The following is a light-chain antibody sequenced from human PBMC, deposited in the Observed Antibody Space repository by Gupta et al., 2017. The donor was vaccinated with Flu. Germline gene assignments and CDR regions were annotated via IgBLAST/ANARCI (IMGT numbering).Light chain of an antibody. Sequence: VMNQSPLSLPATPGEPASISCRSSQSLLHSNGYYYMGWYLQKPGQSPQLLIYLGSNRASGVPDMFSGSGSGAFFTLIISRVEAEYVGFYCCLQASHPPTFGRGTKVEIK. V-gene: IGKV2-28*01. CDR1: QSLLHSNGYYY. CDR2: LGS. CDR3: LQASHPPT. J-gene: IGKJ1*01.